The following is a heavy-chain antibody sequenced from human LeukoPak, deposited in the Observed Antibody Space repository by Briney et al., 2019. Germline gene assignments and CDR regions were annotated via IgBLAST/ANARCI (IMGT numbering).Heavy chain of an antibody. CDR3: ARHGGSGTYYDGSFDY. V-gene: IGHV4-4*07. CDR2: IYTSGST. Sequence: SETLSLTCTVSGGSISSYYWSWIRQSAGKGLEWIGRIYTSGSTDYNPSLKSRVTISVDTSKNQFSLKLSSVTAADTAMYYCARHGGSGTYYDGSFDYWGQGTLVTVSS. D-gene: IGHD1-26*01. J-gene: IGHJ4*02. CDR1: GGSISSYY.